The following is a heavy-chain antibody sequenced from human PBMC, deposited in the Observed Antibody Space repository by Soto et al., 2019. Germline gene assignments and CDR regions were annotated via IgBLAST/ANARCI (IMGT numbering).Heavy chain of an antibody. J-gene: IGHJ6*03. D-gene: IGHD2-2*01. Sequence: GASVKVSCTASGYSFTSCAVRWVRQAPGQRLEWMGWINAGNGNTRFSQNLQGRVTITRDTSARTIYMELSSLRSEDTAVYYCARGHLAVVPVASWFYYMDVWGKGTTVTVSS. CDR3: ARGHLAVVPVASWFYYMDV. CDR1: GYSFTSCA. CDR2: INAGNGNT. V-gene: IGHV1-3*01.